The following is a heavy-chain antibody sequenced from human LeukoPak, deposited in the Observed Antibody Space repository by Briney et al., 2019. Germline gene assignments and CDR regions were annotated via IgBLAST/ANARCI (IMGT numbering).Heavy chain of an antibody. D-gene: IGHD3-9*01. CDR3: AREVIIFPDYYYYGLDV. V-gene: IGHV3-21*04. CDR2: ISSSSSYI. J-gene: IGHJ6*02. CDR1: GFTFSSYS. Sequence: PGGSLRLSCAASGFTFSSYSMNWVRQAPGKGLEWVSSISSSSSYIYYADSVEGRFTISRDNAKNSVYLQMNSLRAEDTAVYYCAREVIIFPDYYYYGLDVWGQGTTVTVSS.